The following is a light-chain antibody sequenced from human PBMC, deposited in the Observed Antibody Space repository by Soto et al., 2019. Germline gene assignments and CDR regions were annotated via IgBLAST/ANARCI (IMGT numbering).Light chain of an antibody. Sequence: SYVLAQPPSVSVAPGKTASITCGGNDIGSKSVLWYQQKAGQAPVLVIYYDRYRPSGIPERFSGSNSGNMATLTISRVEAGDEADYYCQVWDTTSDQGVFGGGTQLTVL. CDR1: DIGSKS. V-gene: IGLV3-21*04. J-gene: IGLJ2*01. CDR2: YDR. CDR3: QVWDTTSDQGV.